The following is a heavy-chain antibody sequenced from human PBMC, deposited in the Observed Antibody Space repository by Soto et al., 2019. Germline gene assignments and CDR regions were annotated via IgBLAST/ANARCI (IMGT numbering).Heavy chain of an antibody. J-gene: IGHJ4*02. D-gene: IGHD3-16*01. Sequence: GSLRLSCAASGFNFSTSAMAWVRQDPGKGLDCVSSISRNGSTAYYTDSVKGRFTISRDNSKNTVYLQMNNLRAEDTAVYYCAKSGPNYAEYWGQGILVSLST. CDR3: AKSGPNYAEY. CDR1: GFNFSTSA. V-gene: IGHV3-23*01. CDR2: ISRNGSTA.